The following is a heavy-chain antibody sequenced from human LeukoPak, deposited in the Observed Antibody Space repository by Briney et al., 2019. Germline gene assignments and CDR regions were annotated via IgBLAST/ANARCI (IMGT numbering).Heavy chain of an antibody. V-gene: IGHV1-24*01. CDR1: GYTLTELS. Sequence: GASVKVSCKVSGYTLTELSMHWVRQAPGKGLEWMGGFDPEDGETIYTQKFQGRVTMTEGTSTDTTYMELSSLRSEDTAVYYCATVKSLTMDDYYYGMDVWGQGTTVTVSS. CDR2: FDPEDGET. CDR3: ATVKSLTMDDYYYGMDV. D-gene: IGHD3-10*01. J-gene: IGHJ6*02.